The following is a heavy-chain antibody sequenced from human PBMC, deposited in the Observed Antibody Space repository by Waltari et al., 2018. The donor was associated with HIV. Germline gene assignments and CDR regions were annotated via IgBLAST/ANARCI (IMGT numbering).Heavy chain of an antibody. CDR2: IDGDGTTT. CDR3: ATHLTGSGSFFYYIMDN. Sequence: EVRLSESGGARVQPGESLTLSCQVSGSPFWTFSLSWVRQGPERGGEWLATIDGDGTTTHYADSGRGRSVASRDLSKGMVLLQMDGLRVDDTAVYFCATHLTGSGSFFYYIMDNWGRGTTVSVS. V-gene: IGHV3-23*01. J-gene: IGHJ6*02. CDR1: GSPFWTFS. D-gene: IGHD3-10*01.